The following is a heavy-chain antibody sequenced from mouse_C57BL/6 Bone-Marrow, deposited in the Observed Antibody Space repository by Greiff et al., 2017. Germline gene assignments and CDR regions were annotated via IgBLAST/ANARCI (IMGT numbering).Heavy chain of an antibody. J-gene: IGHJ3*01. D-gene: IGHD2-1*01. V-gene: IGHV14-4*01. Sequence: VQLQQSGAELVRPGASVKLSCTASGFNIKDDYMHWVKQRPEQGLEWIGWIDPENGDTEYASKFQGKATITAETSSNTAYLQLSSLTSEDTAVYYCTVIPGAYWGQGTLVTVSA. CDR3: TVIPGAY. CDR2: IDPENGDT. CDR1: GFNIKDDY.